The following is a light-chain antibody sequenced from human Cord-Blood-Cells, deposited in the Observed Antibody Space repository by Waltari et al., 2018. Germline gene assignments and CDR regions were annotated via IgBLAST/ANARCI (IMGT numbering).Light chain of an antibody. CDR1: QSVLYSSNNKNY. CDR3: QQYYSTPPYS. CDR2: WAS. V-gene: IGKV4-1*01. Sequence: DIVMTQSPDSLAVSLGERATINCKSSQSVLYSSNNKNYLAWYQQKPGQPPKLLIYWASTRESGVPARFSGSGSATDFTLTISSLQAEDVAVYYCQQYYSTPPYSFGQGTKLEIK. J-gene: IGKJ2*03.